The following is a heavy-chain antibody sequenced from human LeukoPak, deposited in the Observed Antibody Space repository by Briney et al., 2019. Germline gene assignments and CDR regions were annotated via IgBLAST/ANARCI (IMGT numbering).Heavy chain of an antibody. D-gene: IGHD6-19*01. CDR3: ARRVIAVAGTHSGGINWFDP. V-gene: IGHV4-59*08. CDR2: IYYSGST. CDR1: GGSISSYY. Sequence: SETLSLTCTVSGGSISSYYWSWIRQPPGKGLEWIGYIYYSGSTNYNPSLKSRVTISVDTSKNQFSLKLSSVTAADTAVYYCARRVIAVAGTHSGGINWFDPWGQGTLVTVSS. J-gene: IGHJ5*02.